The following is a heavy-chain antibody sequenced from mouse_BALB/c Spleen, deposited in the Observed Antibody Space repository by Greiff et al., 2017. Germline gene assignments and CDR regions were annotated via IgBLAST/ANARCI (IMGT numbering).Heavy chain of an antibody. Sequence: EVQVLESGGGLVKPGGSLKLSCAASGFTFSDYYMYWVRQTPEERLEWVATISDGGSYTYYPDSVKGRITITRDNAKNNLYLQMSSLKSEDTAMYDGTRDGYYSSSYGIDDWGQGTTLTVSS. CDR1: GFTFSDYY. CDR3: TRDGYYSSSYGIDD. CDR2: ISDGGSYT. D-gene: IGHD1-1*01. V-gene: IGHV5-4*02. J-gene: IGHJ2*01.